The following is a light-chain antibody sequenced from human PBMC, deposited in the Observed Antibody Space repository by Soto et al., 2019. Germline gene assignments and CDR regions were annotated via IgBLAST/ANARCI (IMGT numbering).Light chain of an antibody. CDR1: SCDVGSYNL. CDR3: CSYAGSSTFNVV. V-gene: IGLV2-23*03. J-gene: IGLJ2*01. CDR2: EGS. Sequence: QCALTQPASVSGSPGQSITISCTGTSCDVGSYNLVSWYQQHPGKAPKLMIYEGSKRPSGVSNRFSASKSGNTASPTISGLQAEDEADYYCCSYAGSSTFNVVFGGGTKLTVL.